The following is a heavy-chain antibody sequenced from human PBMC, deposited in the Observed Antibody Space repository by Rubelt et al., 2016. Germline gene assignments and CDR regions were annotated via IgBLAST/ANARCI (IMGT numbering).Heavy chain of an antibody. Sequence: ECGGGLVQPGGSLRLSCAASGFTFSNSWMHWVRQAPGKGLVWVSRINMDGSDTSYADSVKGRFTISRDISKNMVYLQMNSLRAEDTALYYCASQWPGVRLYWGQGTLVIVSS. CDR3: ASQWPGVRLY. CDR2: INMDGSDT. V-gene: IGHV3-74*02. J-gene: IGHJ4*02. CDR1: GFTFSNSW. D-gene: IGHD6-19*01.